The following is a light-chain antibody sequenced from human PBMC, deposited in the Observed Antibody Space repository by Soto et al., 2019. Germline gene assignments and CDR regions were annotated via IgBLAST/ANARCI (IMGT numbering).Light chain of an antibody. Sequence: EIVMTQSPGTLSVSPGERATLSCRASQSVSSNLAWYQQQPGQAPRLLLYGASTRATGIPARFSGSGSGTEFTLTISSLQSEDFAVYYCQQYNNWPPLTFGGGTKVEIK. V-gene: IGKV3-15*01. CDR2: GAS. J-gene: IGKJ4*01. CDR1: QSVSSN. CDR3: QQYNNWPPLT.